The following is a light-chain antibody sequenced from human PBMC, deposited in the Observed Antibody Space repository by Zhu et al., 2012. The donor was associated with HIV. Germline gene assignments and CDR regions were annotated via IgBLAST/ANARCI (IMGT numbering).Light chain of an antibody. CDR2: KAS. CDR3: QQYNTDSET. J-gene: IGKJ1*01. Sequence: DIQMTQSPSTLSASVGDRVTITCRASQSISSRLAWYQQKPGKAPKLLIYKASNLESGVPSRFSGSGSGTEFTLTISSLQPDDFAIYYCQQYNTDSETFGQGT. V-gene: IGKV1-5*03. CDR1: QSISSR.